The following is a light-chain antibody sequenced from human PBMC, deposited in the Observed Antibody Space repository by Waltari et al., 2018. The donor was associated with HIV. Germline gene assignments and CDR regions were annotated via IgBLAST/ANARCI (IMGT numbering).Light chain of an antibody. CDR1: QSMNNY. Sequence: DIKMTQSPSSLSASVGDRVTITCRASQSMNNYLSWYQQKPGKAPKVLIYTTSTLQSGVPSRFSGSGSGTDFSLTISSLQPEDFGTYYCQQAYRTPLTFGGGTKVEIK. CDR2: TTS. V-gene: IGKV1-39*01. CDR3: QQAYRTPLT. J-gene: IGKJ4*01.